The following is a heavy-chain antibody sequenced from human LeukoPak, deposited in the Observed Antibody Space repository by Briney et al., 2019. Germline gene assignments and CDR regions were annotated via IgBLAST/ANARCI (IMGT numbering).Heavy chain of an antibody. D-gene: IGHD7-27*01. Sequence: PGGSLRLSCAASGFTFRTYAMSWVRQAPGKGLEWVSAISGSGGNTYYADSVQGRFTISRDNSKNTLYLQMNSLSAEDSVMYYCAKDFISGDGKWEVDYWGQGTLVTVSS. CDR2: ISGSGGNT. V-gene: IGHV3-23*01. CDR1: GFTFRTYA. CDR3: AKDFISGDGKWEVDY. J-gene: IGHJ4*02.